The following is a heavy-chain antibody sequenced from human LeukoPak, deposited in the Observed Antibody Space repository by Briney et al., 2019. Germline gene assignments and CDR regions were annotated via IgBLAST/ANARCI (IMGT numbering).Heavy chain of an antibody. J-gene: IGHJ4*02. Sequence: PGGSLRLSCVASGFTFSSYWMTWVRQAPGKGLEWVANIKTDGSLIYYVDSVKGRFTISRDNSKSTLYLQMNSLRAEDTAVYYCAKDAYESSGYSHFDYWGQGTLVTVSS. CDR2: IKTDGSLI. D-gene: IGHD3-22*01. CDR1: GFTFSSYW. V-gene: IGHV3-7*03. CDR3: AKDAYESSGYSHFDY.